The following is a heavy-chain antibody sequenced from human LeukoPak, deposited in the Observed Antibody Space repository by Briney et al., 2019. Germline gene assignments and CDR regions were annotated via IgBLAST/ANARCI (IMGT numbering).Heavy chain of an antibody. CDR3: ARVDYYGSGSSFHFDY. D-gene: IGHD3-10*01. CDR1: GGSISSYY. J-gene: IGHJ4*02. CDR2: IYYSGST. V-gene: IGHV4-59*01. Sequence: PSETLSLTCTVSGGSISSYYWSWIRQPPGKGLEWIGYIYYSGSTNYNPSLKSRVTISVDTSKNQFSLKLSSVTAADTAVYYCARVDYYGSGSSFHFDYWGQGTLVTVSS.